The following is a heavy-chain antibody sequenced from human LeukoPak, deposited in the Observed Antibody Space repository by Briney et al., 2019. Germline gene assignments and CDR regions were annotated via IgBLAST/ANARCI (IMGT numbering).Heavy chain of an antibody. V-gene: IGHV4-4*07. CDR1: GGSISSYY. J-gene: IGHJ3*02. Sequence: SETLSLTCTVSGGSISSYYWSWIRQPAGKGLEWIGRIYTSGSTNYNPSLKSRVTMSVDTSKNQFSLKLSSVTAAHTAVYYCARSPLGYYDILTGTFDIWGQGTMVTVSS. D-gene: IGHD3-9*01. CDR3: ARSPLGYYDILTGTFDI. CDR2: IYTSGST.